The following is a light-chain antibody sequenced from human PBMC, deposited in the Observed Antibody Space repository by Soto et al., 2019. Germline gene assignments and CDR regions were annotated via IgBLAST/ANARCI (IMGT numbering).Light chain of an antibody. CDR3: QQYGSSPLT. J-gene: IGKJ1*01. CDR1: QSVSSNY. CDR2: GTS. Sequence: EIVLTQSPGILSLSPGDGATLSCRASQSVSSNYLAWYQQNPGQAPRLLIYGTSTRASGIPDRFSGSGSGTDFTLTISRLEPEDFAVYYCQQYGSSPLTFGQGTKVEIK. V-gene: IGKV3-20*01.